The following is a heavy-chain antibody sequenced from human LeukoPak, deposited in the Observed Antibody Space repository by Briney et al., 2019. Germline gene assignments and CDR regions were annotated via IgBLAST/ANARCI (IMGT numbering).Heavy chain of an antibody. D-gene: IGHD1-26*01. Sequence: PSETLSLTCSVSNGSISTYYWSWIRQSPGKGLEWIGYICYGGTTSYNPSLKRRVTISVHSPKNHFSLRLTSWTAADTALYYCARHGGTLDYFDSWGPGSLVIVSS. V-gene: IGHV4-59*08. CDR1: NGSISTYY. CDR2: ICYGGTT. CDR3: ARHGGTLDYFDS. J-gene: IGHJ4*02.